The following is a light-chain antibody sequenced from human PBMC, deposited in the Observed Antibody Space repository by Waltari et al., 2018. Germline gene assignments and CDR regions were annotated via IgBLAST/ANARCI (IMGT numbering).Light chain of an antibody. V-gene: IGLV7-46*01. J-gene: IGLJ2*01. Sequence: QAVVTQEPSLTVSPGGTVTPPCAPRTGAVTSGHSPHWFPQKPGQAPRPLIYDTTNKHSWTPARFSGSLLGGKAALTLSGAQPEDEAEYYCLLAYSGARVFGGGTKLTVL. CDR3: LLAYSGARV. CDR2: DTT. CDR1: TGAVTSGHS.